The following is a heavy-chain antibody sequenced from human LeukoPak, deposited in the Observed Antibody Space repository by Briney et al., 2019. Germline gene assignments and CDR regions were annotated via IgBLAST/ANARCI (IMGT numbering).Heavy chain of an antibody. D-gene: IGHD3-10*01. V-gene: IGHV3-7*03. J-gene: IGHJ4*02. Sequence: GGSLRLSCAASGFTFSGRWMSWVRQAPGKGPERVANIKQDGSENHYVDSVKGRFTISRDNAKNSLYLQMNSLRVEDTAVYYCALYTYGYSFDYWGQGALVIVSS. CDR3: ALYTYGYSFDY. CDR1: GFTFSGRW. CDR2: IKQDGSEN.